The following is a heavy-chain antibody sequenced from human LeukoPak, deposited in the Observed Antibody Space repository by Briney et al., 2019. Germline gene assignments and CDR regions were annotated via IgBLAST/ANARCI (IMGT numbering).Heavy chain of an antibody. Sequence: GASVTVSCKASGYTFTDYGMIWVRQAPGQGLEWMGWISAYNGHTNYAQHLQGRVTMTTDTSTSTAYMELRSLRSDDTALYYCARGFPPRRNYDSRGYYSYYFDYWGQGTLVTVSS. D-gene: IGHD3-22*01. J-gene: IGHJ4*02. CDR2: ISAYNGHT. CDR1: GYTFTDYG. V-gene: IGHV1-18*01. CDR3: ARGFPPRRNYDSRGYYSYYFDY.